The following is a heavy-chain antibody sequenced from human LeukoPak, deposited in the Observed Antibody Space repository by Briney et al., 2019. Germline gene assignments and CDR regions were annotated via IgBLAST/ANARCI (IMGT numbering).Heavy chain of an antibody. J-gene: IGHJ4*02. CDR2: ISYDGSNK. V-gene: IGHV3-30*18. Sequence: GGSLRLSCAASGFTFSSYGMHWVRQAPGKGLEWVAVISYDGSNKYYADSVKGRFAISRDNSKNTLSLQVSSLRTEDTAVYYCAKDRYSYAFEYSDSWGQGTLVTVSS. D-gene: IGHD5-18*01. CDR1: GFTFSSYG. CDR3: AKDRYSYAFEYSDS.